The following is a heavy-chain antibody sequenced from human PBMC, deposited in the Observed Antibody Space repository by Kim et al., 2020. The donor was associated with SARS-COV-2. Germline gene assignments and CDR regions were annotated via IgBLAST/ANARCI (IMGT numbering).Heavy chain of an antibody. D-gene: IGHD7-27*01. CDR1: GFTFSSYA. CDR3: ARALYLGQKSLGY. Sequence: GGSLRLSCAASGFTFSSYAMHWVRQAPGKGLEWVAVISYDGSNKYYADSVKGRFTISRDNSKNTLYLQMNSLRAEDTAVYYCARALYLGQKSLGYWGQGTLVTVSS. CDR2: ISYDGSNK. V-gene: IGHV3-30*04. J-gene: IGHJ4*02.